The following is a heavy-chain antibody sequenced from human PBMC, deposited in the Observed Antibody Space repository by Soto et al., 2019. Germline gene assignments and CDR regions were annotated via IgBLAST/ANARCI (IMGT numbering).Heavy chain of an antibody. D-gene: IGHD2-15*01. Sequence: SLTCTVSGGSISTYYWSWIRQPPGKGLEWIGYIYYTGSTNYNPSLKSRVTISVDTSKNQFSLKLSSVTAADTAVYYCARVSGCSGDSCAFDPWGQGTLVTVSS. CDR3: ARVSGCSGDSCAFDP. V-gene: IGHV4-59*01. J-gene: IGHJ5*02. CDR2: IYYTGST. CDR1: GGSISTYY.